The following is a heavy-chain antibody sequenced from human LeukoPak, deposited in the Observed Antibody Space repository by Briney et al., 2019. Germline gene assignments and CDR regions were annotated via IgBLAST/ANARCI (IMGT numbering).Heavy chain of an antibody. J-gene: IGHJ3*02. D-gene: IGHD3-16*01. CDR2: ISSSSSTI. CDR1: GFTFSSYS. V-gene: IGHV3-48*04. Sequence: GGSLRLSCAASGFTFSSYSMNWVRQAPGKGLEWVSYISSSSSTIYYADSVKGRFTVSRDNAKNSLYLQMNSLRAEDTAVYYCARDRGLDAFDIWGQGTMVTVSS. CDR3: ARDRGLDAFDI.